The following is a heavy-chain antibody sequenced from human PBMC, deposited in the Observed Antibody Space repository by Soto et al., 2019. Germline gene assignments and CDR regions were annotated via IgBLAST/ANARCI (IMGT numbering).Heavy chain of an antibody. D-gene: IGHD3-22*01. J-gene: IGHJ4*02. V-gene: IGHV5-51*01. CDR2: MYPGDSDT. CDR1: GGDFNTNW. Sequence: GESLKIACRGAGGDFNTNWFCWVRQLPGRGLEMVGIMYPGDSDTRLLPSLQVHVTLSAYVAVSTAFLQWRSLKASDLGMYFCARLPRECNKTSCYYADHWGQGTSVTV. CDR3: ARLPRECNKTSCYYADH.